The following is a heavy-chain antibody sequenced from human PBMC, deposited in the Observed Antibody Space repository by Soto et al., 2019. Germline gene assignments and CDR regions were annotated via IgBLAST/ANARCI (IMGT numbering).Heavy chain of an antibody. CDR2: MNPNSGNT. Sequence: VKVSCKASGYTFTSYDINWVRQATGQGLEWMGWMNPNSGNTGYAQKFQGRVTMTRNTSISTAYMELSSLRSEDTAVYYCARGADDFWSGYYGLVDYWGQGTLVTVSS. D-gene: IGHD3-3*01. CDR3: ARGADDFWSGYYGLVDY. V-gene: IGHV1-8*01. CDR1: GYTFTSYD. J-gene: IGHJ4*02.